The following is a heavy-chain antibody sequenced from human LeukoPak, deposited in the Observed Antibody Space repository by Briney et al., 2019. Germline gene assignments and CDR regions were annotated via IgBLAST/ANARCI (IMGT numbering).Heavy chain of an antibody. D-gene: IGHD5-24*01. CDR3: ARRLHQRWLQFSPLYYFDY. V-gene: IGHV4-34*01. CDR1: GGSFSGYY. CDR2: INHSGST. Sequence: SETLSLTCAVYGGSFSGYYWSWIRQPPGKGLEWIGEINHSGSTNYNPSLKSRVTISAGTSKNQFSLKLSSVTAADTAVYYCARRLHQRWLQFSPLYYFDYWGQGTLVTVSS. J-gene: IGHJ4*02.